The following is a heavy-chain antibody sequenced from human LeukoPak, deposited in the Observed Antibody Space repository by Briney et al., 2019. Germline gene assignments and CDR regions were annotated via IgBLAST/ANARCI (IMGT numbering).Heavy chain of an antibody. V-gene: IGHV5-51*01. D-gene: IGHD3-22*01. Sequence: GESLKISCKGSGYSFTSYWIGWVRQMPGKGLEWMGIIYPGDSDTRYSPSFQGQVTISADKSISTAYLQWSSLKASDTAMYYCARQRTYYYDSSGQVDAFDIWGQGTMVTVSS. CDR2: IYPGDSDT. CDR1: GYSFTSYW. J-gene: IGHJ3*02. CDR3: ARQRTYYYDSSGQVDAFDI.